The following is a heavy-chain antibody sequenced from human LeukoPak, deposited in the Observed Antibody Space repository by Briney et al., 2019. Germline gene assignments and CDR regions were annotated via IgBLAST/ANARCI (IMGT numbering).Heavy chain of an antibody. D-gene: IGHD5-12*01. CDR1: GFTFSTYS. CDR2: ISSNSRTM. V-gene: IGHV3-48*01. CDR3: AKGGYDLDYYMDV. J-gene: IGHJ6*03. Sequence: GGSLRLSCAASGFTFSTYSMNWVRQAPGKGLEWLSSISSNSRTMYYADSVKGRFTISRDNAKNSLYLQMNSLRAEDTAFYYCAKGGYDLDYYMDVWGKGTTVTISS.